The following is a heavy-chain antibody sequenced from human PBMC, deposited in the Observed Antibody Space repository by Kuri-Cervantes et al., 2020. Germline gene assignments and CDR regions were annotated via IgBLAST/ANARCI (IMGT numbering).Heavy chain of an antibody. J-gene: IGHJ6*02. V-gene: IGHV4-30-4*08. CDR2: IYYSGST. Sequence: LRLSCAVYGGSFSGYYWSWIRQPPGKGLEWIGYIYYSGSTYCNPSLKSRVTISVDTSKNQFSLKLSSVTAADTAVYYCARDNRVLRGGGMDVWGQGTTVTVSS. CDR1: GGSFSGYY. CDR3: ARDNRVLRGGGMDV. D-gene: IGHD3-10*01.